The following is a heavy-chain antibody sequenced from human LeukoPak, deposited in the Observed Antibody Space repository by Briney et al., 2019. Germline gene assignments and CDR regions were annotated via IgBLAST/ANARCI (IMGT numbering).Heavy chain of an antibody. CDR3: ARSPYYSDELFDY. J-gene: IGHJ4*02. Sequence: SETLSLTCTVSGYSISSGYYWAWIRQPPGKGLEWIGSIYHSGSTYYNPSLKSRVTISVDTSKNQFSLKLSSVIAADTAVYYCARSPYYSDELFDYWGQGTLVTVSS. D-gene: IGHD3-10*01. V-gene: IGHV4-38-2*02. CDR1: GYSISSGYY. CDR2: IYHSGST.